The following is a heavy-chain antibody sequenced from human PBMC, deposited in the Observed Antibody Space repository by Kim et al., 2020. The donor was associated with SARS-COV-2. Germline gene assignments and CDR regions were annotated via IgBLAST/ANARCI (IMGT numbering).Heavy chain of an antibody. V-gene: IGHV4-39*01. J-gene: IGHJ6*02. CDR2: IYYSGST. Sequence: SETLSLTCTVSGGSISSSSYYWGWIRQPPGKGLEWIGSIYYSGSTYYNPSLKSRVTISVDTSKNQFSLKLSSVTAADTAVYYCARGGIAAAEQQNFMDLGYYGMDVWGQGTTVTVSS. D-gene: IGHD6-13*01. CDR1: GGSISSSSYY. CDR3: ARGGIAAAEQQNFMDLGYYGMDV.